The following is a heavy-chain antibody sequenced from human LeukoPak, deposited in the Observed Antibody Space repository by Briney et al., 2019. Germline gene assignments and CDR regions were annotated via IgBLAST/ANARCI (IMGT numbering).Heavy chain of an antibody. CDR3: AKAAYCSSISCPLDY. J-gene: IGHJ4*02. CDR1: GFTFSSYG. Sequence: GGSLRLSCAASGFTFSSYGMHWVRQAPGKGLEWVAFIRYDGSNKYYADSVKGRFTISRDNSKNTLYLQMNSLRAEDTAVYYCAKAAYCSSISCPLDYWGQGTQVTVSS. V-gene: IGHV3-30*02. D-gene: IGHD2-2*01. CDR2: IRYDGSNK.